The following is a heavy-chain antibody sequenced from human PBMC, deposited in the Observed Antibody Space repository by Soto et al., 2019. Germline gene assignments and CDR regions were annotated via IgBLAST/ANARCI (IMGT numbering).Heavy chain of an antibody. D-gene: IGHD3-3*01. V-gene: IGHV1-69*01. Sequence: QVQLVQSGAEVMKPGSSVKVSCKASGGTFSSYAISWVRQAPGQGLEWMGGIIPIFGTANYAQKFQGRVTITADESTSTAYMELSSLRSEDTAVNYCARVASTDRTYYDFWSGRNGMDVWGQGTTVTVSS. J-gene: IGHJ6*02. CDR1: GGTFSSYA. CDR2: IIPIFGTA. CDR3: ARVASTDRTYYDFWSGRNGMDV.